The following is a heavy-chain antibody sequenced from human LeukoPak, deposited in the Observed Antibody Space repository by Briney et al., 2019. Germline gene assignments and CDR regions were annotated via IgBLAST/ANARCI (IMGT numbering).Heavy chain of an antibody. J-gene: IGHJ4*02. CDR1: GGSIRSSYYY. CDR3: ARDRRITMVRGVITTFDY. CDR2: IYDSGST. D-gene: IGHD3-10*01. V-gene: IGHV4-39*02. Sequence: SSETLSLTCTVSGGSIRSSYYYWGWIRQPPGKGLEWIGSIYDSGSTYYNPSLKSRVTISVDTSKNQFSLKLNSVTAADTAVYYCARDRRITMVRGVITTFDYWGQGTLVTVSS.